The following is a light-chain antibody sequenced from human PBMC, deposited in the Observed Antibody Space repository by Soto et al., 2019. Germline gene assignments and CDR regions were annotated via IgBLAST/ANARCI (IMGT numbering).Light chain of an antibody. CDR2: DGS. Sequence: DIQVTQSPPSLSASVGDRVTITCRATQDTRNYLNWYQVKPGKASKLLIYDGSNLEIGVPSRFGGSASGTDFTFTISDLQPEDVATYYCQQYESLPYTFGQGTKVDIK. CDR3: QQYESLPYT. V-gene: IGKV1-33*01. J-gene: IGKJ2*01. CDR1: QDTRNY.